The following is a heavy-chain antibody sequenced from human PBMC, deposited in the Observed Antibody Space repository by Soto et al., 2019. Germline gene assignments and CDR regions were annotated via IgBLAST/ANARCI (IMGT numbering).Heavy chain of an antibody. D-gene: IGHD2-8*02. CDR2: INPDSGAT. CDR3: ARGDYGTGGYPFPYFDY. CDR1: GYSFTGYY. Sequence: HEHLVQSGAEVKRPGASLKVSCKASGYSFTGYYIHWVRQAPGQGLEWMGWINPDSGATNYAQNFQGRVTLTSDTSISTASMYLTSLTSDDTAVYYCARGDYGTGGYPFPYFDYWGQGTLVIVSS. J-gene: IGHJ4*02. V-gene: IGHV1-2*02.